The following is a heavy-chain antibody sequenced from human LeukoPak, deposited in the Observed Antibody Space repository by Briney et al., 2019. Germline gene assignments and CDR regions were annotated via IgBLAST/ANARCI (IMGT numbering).Heavy chain of an antibody. CDR2: IFYTGIT. D-gene: IGHD6-13*01. J-gene: IGHJ5*02. CDR3: ARAKQPDVGTLWFDP. Sequence: SETLSLTCTVSGGSISSPYWSWIRQPPGKGLEWIGYIFYTGITSYSPSLKSRVTMSVDTSKNQFSLKLSSVTAADTAVYYCARAKQPDVGTLWFDPWGRGTLVTVSS. V-gene: IGHV4-59*08. CDR1: GGSISSPY.